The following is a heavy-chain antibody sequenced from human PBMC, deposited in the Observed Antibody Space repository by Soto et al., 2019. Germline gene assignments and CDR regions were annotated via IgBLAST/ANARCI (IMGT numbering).Heavy chain of an antibody. CDR3: ARDRRFLEWSKPYGMDV. V-gene: IGHV4-30-4*01. Sequence: PSETLSLTCTVSGGSISSGDYYWSWIRQPPGKGLEWIGYIYYSGSTYYNPSLKSRVTISVDTSKNQFSLKLSSVTATDTAVYYCARDRRFLEWSKPYGMDVWGQGTTVTVS. D-gene: IGHD3-3*01. J-gene: IGHJ6*02. CDR1: GGSISSGDYY. CDR2: IYYSGST.